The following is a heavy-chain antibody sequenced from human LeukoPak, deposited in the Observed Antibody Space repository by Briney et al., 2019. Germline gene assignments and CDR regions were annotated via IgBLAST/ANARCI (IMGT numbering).Heavy chain of an antibody. D-gene: IGHD3-22*01. CDR3: AKDIHPSDDSSGYHPFDY. CDR1: GFTFSGSA. V-gene: IGHV3-73*01. Sequence: GGSLRLSCAASGFTFSGSAMHWVRQASGKGLEWVGRIRSKANSYATAYAASVKGRFTISRDDSKNTAYLQMNSLKTEDTAVYYCAKDIHPSDDSSGYHPFDYWGQGTLVTVSS. CDR2: IRSKANSYAT. J-gene: IGHJ4*02.